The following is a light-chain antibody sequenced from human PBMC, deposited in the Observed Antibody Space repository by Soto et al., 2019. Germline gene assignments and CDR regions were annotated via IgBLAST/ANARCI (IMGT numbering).Light chain of an antibody. CDR1: QDISTN. CDR2: HGS. Sequence: DTQMTQSPTSLSASVGDRISITCQASQDISTNLNWYQQKPGKAPKALIYHGSNLESGVPSRFSGSGSGTDFTLTISSLQPEDFATYYCQQSYSTPLTFGGGTKVDIK. V-gene: IGKV1-39*01. J-gene: IGKJ4*01. CDR3: QQSYSTPLT.